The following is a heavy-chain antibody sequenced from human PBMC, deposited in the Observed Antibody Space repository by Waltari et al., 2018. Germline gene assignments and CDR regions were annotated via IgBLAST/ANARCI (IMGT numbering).Heavy chain of an antibody. CDR1: GGSISSTTYY. CDR3: ARRVVTTGGVDY. CDR2: IHYSGKP. V-gene: IGHV4-39*07. Sequence: QLQLQESGPRLVRPSETLSLTCTVSGGSISSTTYYWAWIRQTPGKGLEWIGYIHYSGKPYSTPSLRSRVTISVDTSKNQFSLNLRSVTAADTAVYYCARRVVTTGGVDYWGQGTLVTVSS. J-gene: IGHJ4*02. D-gene: IGHD2-21*02.